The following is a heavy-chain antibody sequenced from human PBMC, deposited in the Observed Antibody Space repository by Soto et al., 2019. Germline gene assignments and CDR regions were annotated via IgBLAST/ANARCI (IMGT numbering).Heavy chain of an antibody. V-gene: IGHV3-74*01. CDR2: INSDGSST. J-gene: IGHJ4*02. CDR1: GFTFSSYW. Sequence: HPGGSLRLSCAASGFTFSSYWMHWVRQAPGKGLVWVSRINSDGSSTSYADSVKGRFTISRDNAKNTLYLQMNSLRAEDTAVYYCARGTHDYVWGSYRPFDYWGQGTLVTVSS. CDR3: ARGTHDYVWGSYRPFDY. D-gene: IGHD3-16*02.